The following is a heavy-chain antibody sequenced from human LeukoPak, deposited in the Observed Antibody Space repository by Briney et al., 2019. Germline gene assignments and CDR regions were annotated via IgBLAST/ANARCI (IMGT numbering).Heavy chain of an antibody. D-gene: IGHD3-22*01. V-gene: IGHV1-2*02. CDR1: GYTFTGYY. CDR3: ARDLDPYYYDSSGYSGYYFDY. CDR2: INPNSGGT. J-gene: IGHJ4*02. Sequence: ASVKVSCKASGYTFTGYYMHWVRQAPGQGLEWMGWINPNSGGTNYAQKSQGRVTMTRDTSISTAYMELSRLRSDDTAVYYCARDLDPYYYDSSGYSGYYFDYGGQGTLVTVSS.